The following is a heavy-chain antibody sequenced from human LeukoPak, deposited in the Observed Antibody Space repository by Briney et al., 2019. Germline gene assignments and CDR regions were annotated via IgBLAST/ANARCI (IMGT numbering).Heavy chain of an antibody. D-gene: IGHD1-7*01. Sequence: SVKVSCKASGFTFTSSAVQWVRQARGQRLEWIGWIVVGSGNTNYAQKFQERVTITRDMSTSTAYMEPSSLRSEDTAVYYCAAGPINWNYRETDYWGQGTLVTVSS. CDR3: AAGPINWNYRETDY. J-gene: IGHJ4*02. CDR1: GFTFTSSA. CDR2: IVVGSGNT. V-gene: IGHV1-58*01.